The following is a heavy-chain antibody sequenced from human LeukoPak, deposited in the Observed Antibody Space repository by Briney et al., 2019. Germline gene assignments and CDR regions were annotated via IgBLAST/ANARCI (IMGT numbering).Heavy chain of an antibody. CDR1: GFTVSSKY. V-gene: IGHV3-66*01. D-gene: IGHD2-8*02. J-gene: IGHJ6*03. CDR3: AKDSKWCMLCTYYDYMDV. Sequence: GGSLRLSCAASGFTVSSKYMNWVRQAPGKGLEWVSVIYTGCYTYFGDSVKGRFTISKDDSKHTLHLQMNSLRAEDAAVYYCAKDSKWCMLCTYYDYMDVWGRGTTVTVSS. CDR2: IYTGCYT.